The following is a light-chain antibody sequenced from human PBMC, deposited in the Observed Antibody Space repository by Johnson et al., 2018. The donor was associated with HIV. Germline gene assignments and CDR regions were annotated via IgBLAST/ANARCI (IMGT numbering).Light chain of an antibody. V-gene: IGLV1-51*02. Sequence: QSVLTQPPSVYAAPGQKVTISCSGSSSNIGNNYVSWYQQLPGTAPKLLIYENNKRPSGIPDRFSGSKSGTSATLGITGLQTGDEADYYCGTWDSSLSASYVVGTGTKLTV. CDR2: ENN. CDR3: GTWDSSLSASYV. CDR1: SSNIGNNY. J-gene: IGLJ1*01.